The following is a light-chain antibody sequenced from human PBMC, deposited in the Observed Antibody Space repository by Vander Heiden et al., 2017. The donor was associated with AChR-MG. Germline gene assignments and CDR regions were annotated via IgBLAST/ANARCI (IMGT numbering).Light chain of an antibody. CDR2: WAS. CDR1: QSVLYRTNDKSY. V-gene: IGKV4-1*01. CDR3: RQYYSTPLT. J-gene: IGKJ4*01. Sequence: DIVLTQTPDSLAGSLGERATINCESGQSVLYRTNDKSYLAWYQQKPGQPPKLLIYWASTQESGVPDRFSGGRCGTDFTLSISSLQAEDVAVYYCRQYYSTPLTFGGGTKVEIK.